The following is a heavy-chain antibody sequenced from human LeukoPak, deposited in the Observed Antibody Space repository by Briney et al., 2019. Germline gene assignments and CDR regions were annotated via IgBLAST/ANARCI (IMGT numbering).Heavy chain of an antibody. CDR3: ARVGGFGDFDAFDI. V-gene: IGHV3-66*01. CDR1: GFTVSSNY. D-gene: IGHD3-10*01. Sequence: GGSLRLSCAASGFTVSSNYMSWVRQAQGKGREGGSVIYSGGSTYYADSVKGRFTISRDNSKNTLYLQMNSLRAEDTAVYYCARVGGFGDFDAFDIWGQGTMVTVSS. J-gene: IGHJ3*02. CDR2: IYSGGST.